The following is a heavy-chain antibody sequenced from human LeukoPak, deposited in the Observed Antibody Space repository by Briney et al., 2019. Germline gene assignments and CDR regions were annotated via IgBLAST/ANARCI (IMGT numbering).Heavy chain of an antibody. CDR3: ARDLELEDAFDI. J-gene: IGHJ3*02. V-gene: IGHV3-21*01. D-gene: IGHD1-1*01. Sequence: GSLRLSCAASGFTFSNYWMTWLRQAPGKGLEWVSSISSSSSYIYYADSVKGRFTISRDNAKNSLYLQMNSLRAEDTAVYYCARDLELEDAFDIWGQGTMVTVSS. CDR2: ISSSSSYI. CDR1: GFTFSNYW.